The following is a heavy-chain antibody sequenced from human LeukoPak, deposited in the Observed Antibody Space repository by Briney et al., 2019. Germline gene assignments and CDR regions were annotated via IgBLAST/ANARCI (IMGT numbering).Heavy chain of an antibody. D-gene: IGHD5-12*01. CDR2: ISGSGGST. CDR1: GFPFSSYA. J-gene: IGHJ4*02. V-gene: IGHV3-23*01. CDR3: AKGTIRGYSGYDSVDY. Sequence: PGGSLRLSCAASGFPFSSYAMSWAPQAPGKGLEGVSAISGSGGSTYYADSVKGLFTISRDNSKNTLYLQMNSLRAEDTAVYYCAKGTIRGYSGYDSVDYWGQGTLVTVSS.